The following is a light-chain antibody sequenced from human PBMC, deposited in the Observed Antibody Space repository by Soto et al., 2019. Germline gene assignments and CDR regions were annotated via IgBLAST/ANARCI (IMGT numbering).Light chain of an antibody. V-gene: IGKV3-15*01. J-gene: IGKJ5*01. Sequence: DIVMTQSPATLSVSPGERATLCWRASQSVSSDLAWYQQKPGQAPRLLIYGASTRATGIPTRFSGSGSGTEFTLTISSLQSEDFAVYYCQQYNDWPPYTFGQGTRLEIK. CDR2: GAS. CDR1: QSVSSD. CDR3: QQYNDWPPYT.